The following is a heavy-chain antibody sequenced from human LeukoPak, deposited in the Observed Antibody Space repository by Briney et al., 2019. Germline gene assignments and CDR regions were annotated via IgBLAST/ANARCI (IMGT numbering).Heavy chain of an antibody. V-gene: IGHV4-39*07. CDR2: VSYSGST. Sequence: PSETLSLTCTVSSGSISSNNYCWGWVRQPPGKGLEWIGSVSYSGSTYYNPSLRSRVTISVDTSKNQLSLKLNSVTAADTAVYYCARGVLVVVPAAGAFDIWGQGTMVTVSS. D-gene: IGHD2-2*01. CDR3: ARGVLVVVPAAGAFDI. J-gene: IGHJ3*02. CDR1: SGSISSNNYC.